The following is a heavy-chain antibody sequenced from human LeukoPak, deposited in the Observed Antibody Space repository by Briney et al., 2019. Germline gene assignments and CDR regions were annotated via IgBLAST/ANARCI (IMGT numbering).Heavy chain of an antibody. CDR3: AKGTKHYYYGMDV. J-gene: IGHJ6*02. Sequence: GGSLRLSCAASGFTVSSNYMSWVRQAPGKGLEWVSVIYSGGSTYYADSVKGRFTISRDNSKNTLYLQMNSLRAEDTAVYYCAKGTKHYYYGMDVWGQGTTVTVSS. CDR2: IYSGGST. V-gene: IGHV3-53*01. CDR1: GFTVSSNY. D-gene: IGHD3-3*01.